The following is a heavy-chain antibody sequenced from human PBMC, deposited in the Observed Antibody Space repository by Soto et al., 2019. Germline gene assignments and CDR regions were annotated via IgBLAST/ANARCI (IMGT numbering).Heavy chain of an antibody. D-gene: IGHD1-1*01. V-gene: IGHV4-61*01. Sequence: PSATLSLTCTFSGDSIRSGNHYWSWIRQPPGKGLEWIGYIYYSGSTNYNPSLKSRVTISVDTSKNQFSLKLSSVTAADTAVYYCARGVPGRAFDIWGQGTMVTVSS. CDR2: IYYSGST. J-gene: IGHJ3*02. CDR1: GDSIRSGNHY. CDR3: ARGVPGRAFDI.